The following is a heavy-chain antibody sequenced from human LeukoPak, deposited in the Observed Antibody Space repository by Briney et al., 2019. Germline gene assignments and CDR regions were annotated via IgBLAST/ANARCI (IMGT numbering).Heavy chain of an antibody. CDR2: AADSGST. Sequence: PAETLSLTCTVSGDSMSDYFWTWIRQPPGKGLEWIGYAADSGSTNYSPSLKSRVTISVDSSTNHFSLRLPSVTAADTAIYYCAAMTTVTMYSYFFDSWGQGTLLTVSS. CDR1: GDSMSDYF. V-gene: IGHV4-59*01. CDR3: AAMTTVTMYSYFFDS. J-gene: IGHJ4*02. D-gene: IGHD4-17*01.